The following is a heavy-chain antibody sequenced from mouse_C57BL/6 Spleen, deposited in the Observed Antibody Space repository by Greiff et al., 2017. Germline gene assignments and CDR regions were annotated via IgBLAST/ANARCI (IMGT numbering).Heavy chain of an antibody. CDR1: GYSFTDYN. CDR2: INPNYGTT. D-gene: IGHD2-5*01. Sequence: EVKVVESGPELVKPGASVKISCKASGYSFTDYNMNWVKQSNGKSLEWIGVINPNYGTTSYNQKFKGKATLTVDQSSSTAYMQLNSLTSEDSAVYDCARYSNYWYFDVWGTGTTVTVSS. CDR3: ARYSNYWYFDV. J-gene: IGHJ1*03. V-gene: IGHV1-39*01.